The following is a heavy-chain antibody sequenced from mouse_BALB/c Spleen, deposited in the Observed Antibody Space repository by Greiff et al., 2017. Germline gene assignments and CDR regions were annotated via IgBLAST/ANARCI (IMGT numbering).Heavy chain of an antibody. CDR2: IDPANGNT. Sequence: VHVKQSGAELVKPGASVKLSCTASGFNIKDTYMHWVKQRPEQGLEWIGRIDPANGNTKYDPKFQGKATITADTSSNTAYLHLSSLTSEDTAVYYCARSFYDGYYWYFDVWGAGTTVTVSS. J-gene: IGHJ1*01. V-gene: IGHV14-3*02. CDR3: ARSFYDGYYWYFDV. CDR1: GFNIKDTY. D-gene: IGHD2-3*01.